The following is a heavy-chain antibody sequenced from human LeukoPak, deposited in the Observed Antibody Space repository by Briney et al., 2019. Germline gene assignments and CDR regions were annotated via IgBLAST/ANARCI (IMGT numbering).Heavy chain of an antibody. V-gene: IGHV1-3*01. CDR1: GYTFTNYA. CDR3: TRGLLWFGELSPSGY. J-gene: IGHJ4*02. CDR2: INAGNDNT. D-gene: IGHD3-10*01. Sequence: ASVKVSCKASGYTFTNYAIHWVRQAPGQRLEWMGWINAGNDNTKYSQKFQGRVTITRDTSASTVYMELSSLRSEDTAVYYCTRGLLWFGELSPSGYWGQGTLITVSS.